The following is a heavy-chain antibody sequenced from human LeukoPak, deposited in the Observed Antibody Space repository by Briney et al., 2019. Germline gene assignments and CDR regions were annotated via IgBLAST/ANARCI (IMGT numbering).Heavy chain of an antibody. CDR1: GYTFTGYY. V-gene: IGHV1-2*02. CDR3: ARDRVPGVVAAIGY. J-gene: IGHJ4*02. CDR2: INPNSGGT. D-gene: IGHD2-15*01. Sequence: GASVKVSCKASGYTFTGYYMHWVRQAPGQGLEWMGWINPNSGGTNYAQKFQGRVTMTRDTSIGTAYMELSRLRSDDTAVYYCARDRVPGVVAAIGYWGQGTLVTVSS.